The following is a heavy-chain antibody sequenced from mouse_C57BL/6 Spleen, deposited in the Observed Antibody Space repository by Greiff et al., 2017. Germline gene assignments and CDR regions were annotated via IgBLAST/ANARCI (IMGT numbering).Heavy chain of an antibody. CDR3: ARWGGYAMDY. CDR1: GYAFSSSW. V-gene: IGHV1-82*01. Sequence: QVQLQQSGPELVKPGASVKISCKASGYAFSSSWMNWVKQRPGKGLEWIGRIYPGDGDTNYNGKFKGKATLTADKASSTAYMQLSSLTSEDSAVYFCARWGGYAMDYWGQGTSVTVSS. J-gene: IGHJ4*01. CDR2: IYPGDGDT. D-gene: IGHD1-1*02.